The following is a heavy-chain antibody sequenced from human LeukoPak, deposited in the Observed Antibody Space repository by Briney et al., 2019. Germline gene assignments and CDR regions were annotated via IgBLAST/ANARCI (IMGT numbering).Heavy chain of an antibody. CDR3: AKVTIAVALDY. D-gene: IGHD6-19*01. CDR2: ISSSSSTI. V-gene: IGHV3-48*04. J-gene: IGHJ4*02. CDR1: GFTFSSYS. Sequence: GGSLRLSCAASGFTFSSYSMNWVRQAPGKGLEWVSYISSSSSTIYYADSVKGRFTISRDNAKNSLYLQMNSLRAEDTAVYYCAKVTIAVALDYWGQGTLVTVSS.